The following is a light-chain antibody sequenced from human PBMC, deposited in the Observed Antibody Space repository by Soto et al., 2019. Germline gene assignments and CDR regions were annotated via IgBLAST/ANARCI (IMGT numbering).Light chain of an antibody. CDR1: NIGSKS. Sequence: SYELTQPPSVSVVPGKTARITCGGKNIGSKSVHWYQQKPGQAPVLVIYYDSDRPSGIPERFSGSNSGNTATLTISRVEAGDEADYYCQVWDSSSDRGVFGGGTKLTVL. CDR2: YDS. CDR3: QVWDSSSDRGV. V-gene: IGLV3-21*04. J-gene: IGLJ2*01.